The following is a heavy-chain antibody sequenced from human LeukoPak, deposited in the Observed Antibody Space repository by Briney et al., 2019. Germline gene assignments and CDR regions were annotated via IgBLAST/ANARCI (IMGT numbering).Heavy chain of an antibody. CDR1: GGSINTYF. CDR2: IYYSGST. V-gene: IGHV4-59*01. J-gene: IGHJ1*01. D-gene: IGHD6-19*01. Sequence: SETLSLTCTVSGGSINTYFWSWIRQPPGKGLEWIGYIYYSGSTNYNPSLKSRVTISVDTSKNQFSRKLSSVTAADTAVYYCARGVTGGWYGDFQHWGQGTLVTVSS. CDR3: ARGVTGGWYGDFQH.